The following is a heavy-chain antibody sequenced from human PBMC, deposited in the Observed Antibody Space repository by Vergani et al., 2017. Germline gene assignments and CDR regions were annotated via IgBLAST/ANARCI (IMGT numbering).Heavy chain of an antibody. CDR2: IYYSGST. J-gene: IGHJ5*02. CDR3: ARERGLHNWFDP. CDR1: GGSISSYY. D-gene: IGHD3-10*01. V-gene: IGHV4-59*01. Sequence: QVQLQESGPGLVKPSETLSLTCTVSGGSISSYYWSWIRQPPGKGLEWIGYIYYSGSTNYNPSLKSRVTISVDTSKNQFSLKLGAVTAADTAVYYCARERGLHNWFDPWGQGTLVTVSS.